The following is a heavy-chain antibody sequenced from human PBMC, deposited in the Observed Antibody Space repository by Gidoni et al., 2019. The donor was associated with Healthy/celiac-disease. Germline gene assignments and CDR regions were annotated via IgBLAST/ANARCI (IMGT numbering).Heavy chain of an antibody. J-gene: IGHJ6*02. CDR1: GYRCTSYW. V-gene: IGHV5-10-1*03. CDR3: ARQVTMVRGAARYGMDV. D-gene: IGHD3-10*01. Sequence: EVQLVQAGAEVKKPGESLRISCKGSGYRCTSYWISWVRQMPGKGLEWMGMIDPSDSYINYSPSFQGHVTISADKSISTAYLQWSSLKASDTAMYYCARQVTMVRGAARYGMDVLGQGTTVTVSS. CDR2: IDPSDSYI.